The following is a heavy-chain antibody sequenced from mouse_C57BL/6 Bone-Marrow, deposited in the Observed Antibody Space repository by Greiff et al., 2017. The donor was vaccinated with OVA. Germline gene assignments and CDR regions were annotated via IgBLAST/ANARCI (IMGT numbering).Heavy chain of an antibody. CDR1: GYTFTDYY. J-gene: IGHJ2*01. CDR2: INPDNGGT. V-gene: IGHV1-26*01. CDR3: TREGELLWDY. D-gene: IGHD1-1*02. Sequence: EVQLQQSGAELVKPGASVKISCKASGYTFTDYYMNWVKQSHGKSLEWIGDINPDNGGTSYNQKFKGKATLTVDKSSSTAYMELRSLTSEDSAVYYCTREGELLWDYWGQGTTLTVSS.